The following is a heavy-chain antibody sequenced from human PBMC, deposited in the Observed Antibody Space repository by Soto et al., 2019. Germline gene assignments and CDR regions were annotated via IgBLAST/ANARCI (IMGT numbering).Heavy chain of an antibody. CDR3: ARVTGRYYYGMDV. CDR1: GGSFSGYY. CDR2: INHSGST. J-gene: IGHJ6*02. V-gene: IGHV4-34*01. Sequence: QVQLQQWGAGLLKPSETLSLTCAVYGGSFSGYYWSWIRQPPGKGLEWIGEINHSGSTNYNPSLTTRAPXSXDXXKTQFSLTLSSVTAADTAVYYCARVTGRYYYGMDVWGQGTTVTVSS.